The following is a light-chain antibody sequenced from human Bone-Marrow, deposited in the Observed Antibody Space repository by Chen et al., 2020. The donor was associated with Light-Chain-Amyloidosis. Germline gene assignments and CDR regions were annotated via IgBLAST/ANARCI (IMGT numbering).Light chain of an antibody. CDR2: GKN. CDR3: DSRDSSGDHLAGV. Sequence: SSELTQDPAVSVALGQTVRITCQGDSLRSNFATWHQQKPGQAPVLVVYGKNNRPSGIPDRFSGSSSGNTAALTIPGAQAEDEADYYCDSRDSSGDHLAGVFGGGTKLTVL. CDR1: SLRSNF. V-gene: IGLV3-19*01. J-gene: IGLJ3*02.